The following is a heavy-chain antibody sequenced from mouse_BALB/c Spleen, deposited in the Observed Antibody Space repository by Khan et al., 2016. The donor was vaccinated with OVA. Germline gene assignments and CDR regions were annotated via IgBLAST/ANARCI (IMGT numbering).Heavy chain of an antibody. CDR1: GYTFTTAG. Sequence: QIQLVQSGPELKKPGETVRISCKASGYTFTTAGMQWVQKMPGKGLKWIGWINTHSGVPKYAEDFKGRFVFSLETSASTAYLQITNLKHEDTATXCCARGGAAFYRNDGGAMDSWGQGTSVTVSS. CDR2: INTHSGVP. CDR3: ARGGAAFYRNDGGAMDS. D-gene: IGHD2-14*01. V-gene: IGHV9-4*02. J-gene: IGHJ4*01.